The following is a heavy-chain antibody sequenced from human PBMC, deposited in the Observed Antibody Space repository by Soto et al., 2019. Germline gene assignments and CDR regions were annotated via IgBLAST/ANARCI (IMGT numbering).Heavy chain of an antibody. CDR2: ISYDGSNK. V-gene: IGHV3-30*18. CDR3: AKRNSILTGPYYYYGMDV. J-gene: IGHJ6*02. CDR1: GFTFSSYG. D-gene: IGHD3-9*01. Sequence: GGSLRLSCAASGFTFSSYGMHWVRQAPGKGLEWVAVISYDGSNKYYADSVKGRFTISRDNSKNTLYLQMNSLRAEDTAVYYCAKRNSILTGPYYYYGMDVWGQWTT.